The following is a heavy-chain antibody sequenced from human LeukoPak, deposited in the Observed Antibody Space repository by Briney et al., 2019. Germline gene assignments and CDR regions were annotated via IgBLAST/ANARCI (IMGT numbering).Heavy chain of an antibody. CDR3: ARARNNYDRSGYSALDY. J-gene: IGHJ4*02. V-gene: IGHV3-33*01. CDR1: EFXFSTYG. CDR2: LWYDGTNK. Sequence: GRSLRLSCAASEFXFSTYGIHWVRQAPGKGLQWVGSLWYDGTNKYHADSVKGRFTISRDNSQSTLYLQMNSLRAEDTAVYYCARARNNYDRSGYSALDYWGQGTLVTVSS. D-gene: IGHD3-22*01.